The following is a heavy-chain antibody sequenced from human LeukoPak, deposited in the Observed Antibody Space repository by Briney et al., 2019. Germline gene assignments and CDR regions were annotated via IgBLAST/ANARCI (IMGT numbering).Heavy chain of an antibody. D-gene: IGHD3-3*01. CDR3: ARVGDFWSGYKGYYFDY. V-gene: IGHV4-59*01. J-gene: IGHJ4*02. Sequence: SETLSLTCTVSGGSISSYYWSWIRQPPGKGLEWIGYIYYSGSTNYNPSLKSRVTISVDTSKNQFSLKLSSVTAADTAVYYCARVGDFWSGYKGYYFDYWGQETLVTVSS. CDR2: IYYSGST. CDR1: GGSISSYY.